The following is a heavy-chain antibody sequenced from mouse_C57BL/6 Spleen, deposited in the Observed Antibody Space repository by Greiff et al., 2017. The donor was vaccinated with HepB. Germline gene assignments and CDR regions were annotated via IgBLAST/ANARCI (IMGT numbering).Heavy chain of an antibody. CDR2: IFPGSGST. V-gene: IGHV1-75*01. D-gene: IGHD2-3*01. Sequence: QVQLQQPGPELVKPGASVKISCKASGYTFTDYYINWVKQRPGQGLEWIGWIFPGSGSTYYNEKFKGKATLTVDKSSSTAYMLLSSLTSEDSAVYVCANDGYSAWFAYWGQGTLVTVSA. J-gene: IGHJ3*01. CDR1: GYTFTDYY. CDR3: ANDGYSAWFAY.